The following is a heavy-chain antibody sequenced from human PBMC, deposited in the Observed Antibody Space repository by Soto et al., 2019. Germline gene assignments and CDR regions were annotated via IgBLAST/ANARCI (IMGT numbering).Heavy chain of an antibody. J-gene: IGHJ4*02. CDR2: ISSSSSYI. CDR1: GFTFSSYS. D-gene: IGHD6-19*01. V-gene: IGHV3-21*01. Sequence: PGGSLRLSSAASGFTFSSYSMNWVRQAPGKGLEWVSSISSSSSYIYYADSVKGRFTISRDNAKNSLYLQMNSPRAEDTAVYYCARGNRERGSGLLTDDYWGQGTLVPVCS. CDR3: ARGNRERGSGLLTDDY.